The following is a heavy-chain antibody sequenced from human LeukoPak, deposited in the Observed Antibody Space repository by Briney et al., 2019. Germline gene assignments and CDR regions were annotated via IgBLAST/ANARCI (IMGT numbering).Heavy chain of an antibody. V-gene: IGHV3-48*04. CDR2: ISSSSSTI. D-gene: IGHD1-26*01. CDR3: ARAREFDY. Sequence: GGSLRLSCAASGFTFSSYSMNWVRQAPGKGLEWVSYISSSSSTIYYADSVKGRFTISRDNAKNSLYLQMNSLRAEDTAVYYCARAREFDYWGQGTLVTVSS. CDR1: GFTFSSYS. J-gene: IGHJ4*02.